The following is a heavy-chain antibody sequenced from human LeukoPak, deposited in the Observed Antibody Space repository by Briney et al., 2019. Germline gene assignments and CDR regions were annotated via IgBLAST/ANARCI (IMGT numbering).Heavy chain of an antibody. CDR2: ISHDGNNK. Sequence: PGRSLRLSCAASGFTFSNYAMHWVRQAPGKGLEWVALISHDGNNKYYADSVKGRFTISRDNSNNTLYLQMNSLRAEDTAVYRCARGDGYSYGLTDYWAREPWSPSPQ. J-gene: IGHJ4*02. CDR3: ARGDGYSYGLTDY. D-gene: IGHD5-18*01. CDR1: GFTFSNYA. V-gene: IGHV3-30-3*01.